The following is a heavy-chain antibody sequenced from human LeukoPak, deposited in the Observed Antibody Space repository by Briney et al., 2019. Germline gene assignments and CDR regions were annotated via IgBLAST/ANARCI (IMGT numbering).Heavy chain of an antibody. CDR2: ISSSSSTI. CDR1: GFTFSSYS. V-gene: IGHV3-48*02. Sequence: GGSLRLSCAASGFTFSSYSMNWVRQAPGKGLEWVSYISSSSSTIYYADSVKGRFTISRDNAKNSLYLQMNSLRDEDTAVYYCASSIVGRGGYFDYWGQGTLVTVSS. J-gene: IGHJ4*02. D-gene: IGHD2-15*01. CDR3: ASSIVGRGGYFDY.